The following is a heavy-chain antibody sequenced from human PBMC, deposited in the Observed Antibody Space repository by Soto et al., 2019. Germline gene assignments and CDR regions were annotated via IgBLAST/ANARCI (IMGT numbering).Heavy chain of an antibody. V-gene: IGHV3-30*03. CDR3: ATESSLFDY. CDR1: GFTFSTYD. D-gene: IGHD3-16*02. CDR2: ITGDGGSE. Sequence: GGSLRLSCAASGFTFSTYDMHWVRQAPGKGLEWVSVITGDGGSEYYADSVKGRFTISRDNSKNTLYLQMNSLRAEDTAVYYCATESSLFDYWGQGTLVTVSS. J-gene: IGHJ4*02.